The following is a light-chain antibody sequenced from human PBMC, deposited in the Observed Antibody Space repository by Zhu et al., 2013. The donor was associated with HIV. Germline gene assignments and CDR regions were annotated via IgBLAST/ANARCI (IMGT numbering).Light chain of an antibody. V-gene: IGKV3-20*01. CDR2: GAS. Sequence: EILLTQSPGTLSLSPGERATLSCRASQNVNSRYLAWYQQKPGQAPRLLIYGASSRVTGIPDRFSGSGSGTDFSLTISRLEPEDFAVYYCQQYGSSPCSFGQGTKLEIK. J-gene: IGKJ2*04. CDR3: QQYGSSPCS. CDR1: QNVNSRY.